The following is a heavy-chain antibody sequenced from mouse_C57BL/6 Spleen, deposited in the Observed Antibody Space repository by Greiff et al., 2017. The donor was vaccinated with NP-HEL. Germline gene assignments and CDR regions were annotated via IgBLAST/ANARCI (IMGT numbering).Heavy chain of an antibody. Sequence: EVMLVESGGGLVKPGGSLKLSCAASGFTFSDYGMHWVRQAPEKGLEWVAYISSGSSTIYYAETVKGRSTISRDNAKNTLFLQMTSLRSEDTAMYYCASIYYGNSFWVWGTGTTVTVSS. CDR2: ISSGSSTI. CDR3: ASIYYGNSFWV. V-gene: IGHV5-17*01. J-gene: IGHJ1*03. CDR1: GFTFSDYG. D-gene: IGHD2-1*01.